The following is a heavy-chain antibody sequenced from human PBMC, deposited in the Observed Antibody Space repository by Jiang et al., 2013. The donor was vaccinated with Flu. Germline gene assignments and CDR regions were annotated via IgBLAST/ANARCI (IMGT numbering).Heavy chain of an antibody. Sequence: PGLVKPSQTLSLTCTVSGGSISSGSYYWSWIRQPAGKGLEWIGRIYTSGSTNYNPSLKSRVTISVDTSKNQFSLKLSSVTAADTAVYYCAREPIFGVVIIRSWFDPWGQGTLVTVSS. D-gene: IGHD3-3*01. CDR3: AREPIFGVVIIRSWFDP. J-gene: IGHJ5*02. CDR1: GGSISSGSYY. V-gene: IGHV4-61*02. CDR2: IYTSGST.